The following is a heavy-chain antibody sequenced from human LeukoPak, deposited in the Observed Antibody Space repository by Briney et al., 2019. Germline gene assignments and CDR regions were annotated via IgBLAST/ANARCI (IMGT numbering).Heavy chain of an antibody. V-gene: IGHV3-53*01. D-gene: IGHD3-10*01. CDR1: GFTFSSNY. CDR2: IYSGGST. J-gene: IGHJ4*02. CDR3: AKDLGRYVERISMVRGPPPYEN. Sequence: GGSLRLSCAASGFTFSSNYMSWVRQAPGKGLEWVSVIYSGGSTYYADSVKGRFTISRDNSKNTLSLQMNSLRAEDTAVYYCAKDLGRYVERISMVRGPPPYENWFQGTLVTVSS.